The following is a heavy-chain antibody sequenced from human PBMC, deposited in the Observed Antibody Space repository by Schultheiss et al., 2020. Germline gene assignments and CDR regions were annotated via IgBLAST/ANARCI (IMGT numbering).Heavy chain of an antibody. CDR1: GFTFSSYW. Sequence: GGSLRLSCAASGFTFSSYWMHWVRQAPGKGLEWVSTINGGGGRTYFADSVKGRFTISRDNSKNTLFLQMNSLRAEDTAVYYCARGLGTYYDFWSTYPPFDSWGEGAL. J-gene: IGHJ4*02. CDR3: ARGLGTYYDFWSTYPPFDS. CDR2: INGGGGRT. D-gene: IGHD3-3*01. V-gene: IGHV3-23*01.